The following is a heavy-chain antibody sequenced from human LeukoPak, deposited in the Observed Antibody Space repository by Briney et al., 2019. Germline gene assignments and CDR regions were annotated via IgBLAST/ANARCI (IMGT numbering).Heavy chain of an antibody. D-gene: IGHD1-26*01. J-gene: IGHJ6*02. CDR1: GFTFSSYA. CDR3: ARVSRSYGYYYYYGMDV. CDR2: ISYDGSNK. Sequence: GASLRLSCAASGFTFSSYAMSWVRQAPGKGPEWVAVISYDGSNKYYADSVKGRFTISRDNSKNTLYLQMNSLRAEDTAVYYCARVSRSYGYYYYYGMDVWGQGTTVTVSS. V-gene: IGHV3-30*04.